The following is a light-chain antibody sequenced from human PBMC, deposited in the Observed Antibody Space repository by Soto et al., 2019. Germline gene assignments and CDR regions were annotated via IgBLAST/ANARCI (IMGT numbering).Light chain of an antibody. CDR1: QTINNY. J-gene: IGKJ4*01. V-gene: IGKV1-39*01. CDR3: QQTYSIPLT. CDR2: AAY. Sequence: IHLTQSPSSLSASVGERVTITCGTSQTINNYLNWYQQKPGRAPKLLIYAAYNLQSGVPSRFSGSGSGTDFTLAISALQPDDFATYFCQQTYSIPLTFGGGTKVDIK.